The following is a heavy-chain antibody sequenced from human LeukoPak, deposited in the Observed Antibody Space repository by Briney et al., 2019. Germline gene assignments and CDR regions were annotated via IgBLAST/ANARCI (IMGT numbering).Heavy chain of an antibody. D-gene: IGHD5-12*01. CDR2: IFYSGST. J-gene: IGHJ6*03. CDR3: ARTTEGYAGGPGYSYYYYMDV. CDR1: GYSISNGYY. Sequence: PSETLSLTCTVSGYSISNGYYWGWIRQPPGEGLEWIGSIFYSGSTHYNPSLKSRVTISVDTSKNQVSLKLRSVTAADTAVYYCARTTEGYAGGPGYSYYYYMDVWGKGTTVTISS. V-gene: IGHV4-38-2*02.